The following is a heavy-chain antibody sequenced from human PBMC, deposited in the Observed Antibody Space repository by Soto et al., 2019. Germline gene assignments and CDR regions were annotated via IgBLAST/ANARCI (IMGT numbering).Heavy chain of an antibody. CDR1: GFTFSSYS. V-gene: IGHV3-21*02. J-gene: IGHJ5*02. CDR2: ISSSSSST. CDR3: WRDLGWFDP. Sequence: EVQLVESGGGLVKPGGSLRLSCSISGFTFSSYSMTWVRQAPGKGLEWVSSISSSSSSTYYADSVKGRFTISRDNAKNSLFLQMNTLRAEDTAVYLCWRDLGWFDPWGQGILVTVSS.